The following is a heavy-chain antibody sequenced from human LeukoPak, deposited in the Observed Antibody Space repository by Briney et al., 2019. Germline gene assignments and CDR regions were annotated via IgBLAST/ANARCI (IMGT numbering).Heavy chain of an antibody. Sequence: SETLSLTCAVYGGSFSGYYWSWIRQPPGKGLEWIGEINHSGSTNYNPSLKSRVTISVDTSKIQFSLKLSSVTAADTAVYYCATARAGAAFRWFDPWGQGTLVTVSS. J-gene: IGHJ5*02. D-gene: IGHD6-19*01. CDR2: INHSGST. CDR1: GGSFSGYY. CDR3: ATARAGAAFRWFDP. V-gene: IGHV4-34*01.